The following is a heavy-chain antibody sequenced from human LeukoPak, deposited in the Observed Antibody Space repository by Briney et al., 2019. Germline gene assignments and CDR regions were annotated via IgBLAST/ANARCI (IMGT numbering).Heavy chain of an antibody. CDR3: SRDSDPYYYYSYMDV. Sequence: PGGSLRLSCAASGFTFSSYEMNWVRQAPGKGLEWVSYISSSGSTTHYADSVKGRFTISRDNAKNSLYLQMNSLRAEDTAVYYCSRDSDPYYYYSYMDVWGKGTTVTISS. J-gene: IGHJ6*03. V-gene: IGHV3-48*03. CDR2: ISSSGSTT. CDR1: GFTFSSYE.